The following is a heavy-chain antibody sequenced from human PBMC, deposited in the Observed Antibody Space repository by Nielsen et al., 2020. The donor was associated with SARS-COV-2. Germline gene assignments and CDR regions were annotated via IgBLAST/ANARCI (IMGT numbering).Heavy chain of an antibody. CDR2: ISYDGSNK. Sequence: GESLKISCAASGFIFSDYNMNWVRQAPGKGLEWVAVISYDGSNKYYADSVKGRFTISRDNSKNTLYLQMNSLRAEDTAVYYCAKDGGSIAAAGNDAFDIWGQGTMVTVSS. J-gene: IGHJ3*02. CDR1: GFIFSDYN. CDR3: AKDGGSIAAAGNDAFDI. D-gene: IGHD6-13*01. V-gene: IGHV3-30*18.